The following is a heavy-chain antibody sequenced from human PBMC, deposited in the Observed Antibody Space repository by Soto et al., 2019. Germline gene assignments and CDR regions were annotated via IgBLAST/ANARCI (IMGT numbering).Heavy chain of an antibody. Sequence: SETLSLTCTVSGGSISSSSYYWGWIRQPPGKGLEWIGSIYYSGSTYYNPSLKSRVTISVDTSKNQFSLKLSSVTAADTAVYYCAIVVVITGYFDYWGQGTLVTVSS. CDR1: GGSISSSSYY. CDR3: AIVVVITGYFDY. D-gene: IGHD3-22*01. J-gene: IGHJ4*02. V-gene: IGHV4-39*01. CDR2: IYYSGST.